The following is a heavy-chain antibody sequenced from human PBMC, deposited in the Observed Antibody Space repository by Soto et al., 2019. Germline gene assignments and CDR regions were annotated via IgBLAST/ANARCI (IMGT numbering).Heavy chain of an antibody. CDR3: APHTLDTGMPSGY. D-gene: IGHD5-18*01. CDR2: IGGYKGNT. V-gene: IGHV1-18*01. CDR1: GYTFTNYG. J-gene: IGHJ4*02. Sequence: QVQLVQSGAEVREPGASVMVSCKASGYTFTNYGVSWVRQATGQGLEWMGWIGGYKGNTNYAQKLQGRVTLTTDTSTSTAYMELRSLRSDDTAVYYCAPHTLDTGMPSGYWGQGTLVTVSS.